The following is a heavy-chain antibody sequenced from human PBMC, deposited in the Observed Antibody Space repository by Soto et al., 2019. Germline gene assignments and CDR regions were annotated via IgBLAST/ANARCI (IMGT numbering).Heavy chain of an antibody. Sequence: EVQLVESGGGLVKPGGSLRLSCAASGFTFSNAWMSWVRQAPGKGLEWVGRIKSKTDGGTTDYAAPVKGRFTISRDDSKNTLYLQMNSLKTEDTAVYYCTTHPVVPAADYYYYGMDVWGQGTTVTVSS. CDR3: TTHPVVPAADYYYYGMDV. J-gene: IGHJ6*02. CDR1: GFTFSNAW. CDR2: IKSKTDGGTT. V-gene: IGHV3-15*01. D-gene: IGHD2-2*01.